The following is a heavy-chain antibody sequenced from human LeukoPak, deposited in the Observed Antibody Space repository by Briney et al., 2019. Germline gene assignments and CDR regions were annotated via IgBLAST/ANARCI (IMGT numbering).Heavy chain of an antibody. CDR2: ISFDGASK. CDR3: AKVMAKRRTLTPSFDY. J-gene: IGHJ4*02. Sequence: PGTSLRLSCTASGFTFSDYGIHWVRQAPGKGLEWMAGISFDGASKYYADSVKGRFFISRDTPMNTVHLQLNNLRPEETALYYYAKVMAKRRTLTPSFDYWGRGALVTVSS. CDR1: GFTFSDYG. V-gene: IGHV3-30*18. D-gene: IGHD1-1*01.